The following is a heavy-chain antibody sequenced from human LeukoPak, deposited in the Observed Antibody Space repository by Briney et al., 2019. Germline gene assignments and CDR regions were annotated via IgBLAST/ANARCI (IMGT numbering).Heavy chain of an antibody. J-gene: IGHJ4*02. V-gene: IGHV1-69*13. CDR1: GGTFSSYA. Sequence: SVKVSCKASGGTFSSYAISWVRQAPGQGLEWMGGIIPIFGAANYAQKFQGRVTITADESTSTAYMELSSLRSEDTAVYYCAREDHYDSSGHHNQYYFDYWGQGTLVAVSS. D-gene: IGHD3-22*01. CDR2: IIPIFGAA. CDR3: AREDHYDSSGHHNQYYFDY.